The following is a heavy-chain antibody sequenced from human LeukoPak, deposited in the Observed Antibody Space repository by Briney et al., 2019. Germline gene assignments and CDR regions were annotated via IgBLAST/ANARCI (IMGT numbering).Heavy chain of an antibody. D-gene: IGHD1-26*01. CDR3: ARQWELIDAFDV. J-gene: IGHJ3*01. CDR2: ISSSTSTI. V-gene: IGHV3-48*01. Sequence: PGGSLRLSCAASGFTFSSYSMNWVRQAPGMGLEWVSYISSSTSTIYYADSVKGRFTISRDNAKDSLFLQMNSLRAEDTAVYYCARQWELIDAFDVWGQGTMVTVSS. CDR1: GFTFSSYS.